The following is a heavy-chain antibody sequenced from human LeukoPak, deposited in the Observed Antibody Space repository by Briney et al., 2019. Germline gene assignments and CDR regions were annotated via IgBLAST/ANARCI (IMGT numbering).Heavy chain of an antibody. D-gene: IGHD2-15*01. CDR1: GYTFTSYY. Sequence: ASVKVSCKASGYTFTSYYIHLVRQAPGQGFEWMGWINPNSGGTNYAQKFQGRVTMTRDTSISTAYMELSSLRSDDTAVYYCARDMCSGGSCYFDYWGQGTLVTVSS. CDR3: ARDMCSGGSCYFDY. V-gene: IGHV1-2*02. CDR2: INPNSGGT. J-gene: IGHJ4*02.